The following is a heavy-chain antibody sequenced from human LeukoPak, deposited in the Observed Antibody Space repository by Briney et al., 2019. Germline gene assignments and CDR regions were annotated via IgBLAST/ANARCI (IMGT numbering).Heavy chain of an antibody. CDR1: GFTFNTYA. V-gene: IGHV3-23*01. Sequence: GGSLRLSCAASGFTFNTYAMSWVRQAPGKGLEWVSSVSGSGTTTKYADSVKGRFPISRDNSKNTLYLQMNSLRGEDTALYYCARTTYYDFWSGFSHWGQGILVTVSS. CDR2: VSGSGTTT. CDR3: ARTTYYDFWSGFSH. J-gene: IGHJ4*02. D-gene: IGHD3-3*01.